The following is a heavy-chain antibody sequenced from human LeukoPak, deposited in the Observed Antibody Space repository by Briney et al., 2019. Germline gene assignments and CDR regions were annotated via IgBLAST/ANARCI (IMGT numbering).Heavy chain of an antibody. Sequence: GGSLRLSCAASGFTVSSNYMSWVRQAPGKGLEWVANIKQDGSEKYYVDSVKGRFTISRDNAKNSLYLQMNSLRAEDTAVYYCARESIAAAGMHYWGQGTLVTVSS. V-gene: IGHV3-7*01. J-gene: IGHJ4*02. CDR1: GFTVSSNY. D-gene: IGHD6-13*01. CDR2: IKQDGSEK. CDR3: ARESIAAAGMHY.